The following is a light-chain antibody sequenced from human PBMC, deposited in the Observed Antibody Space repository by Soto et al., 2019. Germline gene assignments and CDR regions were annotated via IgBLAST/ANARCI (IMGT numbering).Light chain of an antibody. Sequence: DIQMTQSPSAVSAFVGDRVTITCRASHGISSLAWYQHKPGSAPKLLIFGASRLQSGVPSRFSGSGSGTDFTLAICSLQAQDLATYYGHQANNFPSTVGQETPLEI. J-gene: IGKJ5*01. CDR2: GAS. CDR1: HGISS. V-gene: IGKV1D-12*01. CDR3: HQANNFPST.